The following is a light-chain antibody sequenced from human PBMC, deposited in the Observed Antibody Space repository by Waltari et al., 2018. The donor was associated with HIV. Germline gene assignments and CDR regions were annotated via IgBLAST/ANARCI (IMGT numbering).Light chain of an antibody. CDR3: QQLNSYPFT. Sequence: DIQFTKTPSFVSASVGDRVTITCRASQGISSYLDWYQQKPGKDPKLLIYAASTLQSGVPSRFSGSGSGTEFTLTISSLQPEDFATYYCQQLNSYPFTFGGGTKVEIK. V-gene: IGKV1-9*01. CDR2: AAS. J-gene: IGKJ4*01. CDR1: QGISSY.